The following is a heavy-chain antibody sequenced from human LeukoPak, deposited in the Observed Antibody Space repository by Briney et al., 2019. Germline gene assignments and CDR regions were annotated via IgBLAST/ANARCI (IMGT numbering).Heavy chain of an antibody. Sequence: GGSLRLSCAASGFTFSSYAMSWVRQAPGKGLEWVSAISGSGGSTYYADSVKGRFTISRDNSKNTLYLQMNSLRAEDTAVYYCPKLLGYCSSTSCPFDYWGQGTLVTVSS. D-gene: IGHD2-2*01. CDR3: PKLLGYCSSTSCPFDY. J-gene: IGHJ4*02. V-gene: IGHV3-23*01. CDR1: GFTFSSYA. CDR2: ISGSGGST.